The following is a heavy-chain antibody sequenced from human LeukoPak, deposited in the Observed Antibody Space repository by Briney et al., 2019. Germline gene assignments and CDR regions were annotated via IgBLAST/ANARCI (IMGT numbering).Heavy chain of an antibody. CDR2: IHTSGSA. CDR1: GDSISSYY. J-gene: IGHJ5*02. D-gene: IGHD2-15*01. V-gene: IGHV4-4*07. CDR3: ARDTAATALGWFDP. Sequence: SETLSLTCIVSGDSISSYYWTWIRQPAGKGLEWIGRIHTSGSANYNPSLKSRVTMSVDTSKNQFSLKLNSVTAADTAMYYCARDTAATALGWFDPWGQGTLVTVSS.